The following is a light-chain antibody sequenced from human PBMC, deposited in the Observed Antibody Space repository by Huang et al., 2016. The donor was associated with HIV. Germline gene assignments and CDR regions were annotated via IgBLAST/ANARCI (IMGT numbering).Light chain of an antibody. J-gene: IGKJ4*01. CDR1: QDISNY. V-gene: IGKV1-33*01. Sequence: DIQMPQSPSSLSASVGDRVTITCQASQDISNYLNWYQPKPGTAPKLLIYDAANLETGVPSRFSGSGSGADFTFTISSLQPEDIATYYCQHYDNLPLTFGGGTKVEIK. CDR2: DAA. CDR3: QHYDNLPLT.